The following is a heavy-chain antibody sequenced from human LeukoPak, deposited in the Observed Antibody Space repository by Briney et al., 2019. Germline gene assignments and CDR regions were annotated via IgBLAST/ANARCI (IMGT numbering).Heavy chain of an antibody. V-gene: IGHV3-74*01. CDR3: TRVFVGDEYSSSGY. D-gene: IGHD6-13*01. CDR1: GFTFSRYY. J-gene: IGHJ4*02. Sequence: GGSLRLSCAASGFTFSRYYMHWVRQAPGKGLVWVSRINSDGSSTTYADSVKGRFTISRDSAKNTLYLQMNSLKVEDTAVHYCTRVFVGDEYSSSGYWGQGTLVTVSS. CDR2: INSDGSST.